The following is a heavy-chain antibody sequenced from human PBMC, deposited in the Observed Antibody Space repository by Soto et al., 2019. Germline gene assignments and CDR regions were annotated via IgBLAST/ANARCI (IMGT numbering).Heavy chain of an antibody. CDR2: ISWDGGST. V-gene: IGHV3-43*01. Sequence: EVQLVESGGFVVQPGGSLRLSCAASGFTFDDYTMHWVRQAPGKGLEWVSLISWDGGSTYYADSVKGRFTISRDNSKNSLYLQMNSLRTEDTALYYCAKDGAAAGTYYYYGMDVWGQGTTVTVSS. CDR1: GFTFDDYT. CDR3: AKDGAAAGTYYYYGMDV. J-gene: IGHJ6*02. D-gene: IGHD6-13*01.